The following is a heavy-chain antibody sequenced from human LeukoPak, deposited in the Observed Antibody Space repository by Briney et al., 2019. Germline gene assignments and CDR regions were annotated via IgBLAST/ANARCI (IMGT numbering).Heavy chain of an antibody. CDR3: ARGGLGKYQLLYFSD. V-gene: IGHV4-39*01. CDR1: GDSIGSSSYY. CDR2: IYSSGTT. J-gene: IGHJ4*02. Sequence: SETLSLTCTVSGDSIGSSSYYWGWIRQPPGKGLEWIASIYSSGTTFYNPSLKSRVTISVDTSKNQFSLRLSSVTAADTAVYYCARGGLGKYQLLYFSDWGQGTLVTVSS. D-gene: IGHD2-2*02.